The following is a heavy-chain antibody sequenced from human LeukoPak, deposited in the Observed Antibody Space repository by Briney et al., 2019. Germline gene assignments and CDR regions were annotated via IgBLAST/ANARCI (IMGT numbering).Heavy chain of an antibody. J-gene: IGHJ5*02. CDR3: ARGLTRLYSSSWQGCFDP. D-gene: IGHD6-13*01. CDR2: ISSSSSYI. V-gene: IGHV3-21*01. Sequence: AGGSLRLSCAGSGFTFSDYYMNWVRQAPGKGLEWVSSISSSSSYIYYADSVKGRFTISRDNAKNSLYLQMNSLRAEDTAVYYCARGLTRLYSSSWQGCFDPWGQGTLVTVSS. CDR1: GFTFSDYY.